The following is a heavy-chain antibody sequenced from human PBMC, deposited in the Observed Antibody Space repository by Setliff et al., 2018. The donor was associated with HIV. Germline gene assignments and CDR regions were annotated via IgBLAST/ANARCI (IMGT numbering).Heavy chain of an antibody. CDR3: ARVFYYSAGSYSLDY. Sequence: ASVKVSCKASGDTFSNYAISWVRQAPGQGLEWMGGIIPIFGTANYARKFEGRVTITADKSTSTAYMEVNSLRFEDTAVYYCARVFYYSAGSYSLDYWGQETLVTVSS. D-gene: IGHD3-10*01. CDR1: GDTFSNYA. CDR2: IIPIFGTA. J-gene: IGHJ4*01. V-gene: IGHV1-69*06.